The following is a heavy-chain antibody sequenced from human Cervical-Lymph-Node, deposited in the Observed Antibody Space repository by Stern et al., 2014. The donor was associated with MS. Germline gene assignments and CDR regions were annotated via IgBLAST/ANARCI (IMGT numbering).Heavy chain of an antibody. CDR2: ISYSGST. Sequence: QVQLQESGPGLVKPSQTLSLTCTVSGGSISSGGYYWSWIRQHPGKGLEWIGYISYSGSTYYNPSLKSRVTISVDTSKNQFSLKLSSVTAADTAVYYCARVSYDFWSGYYVFDYWGQGTLVTVSS. J-gene: IGHJ4*02. CDR1: GGSISSGGYY. CDR3: ARVSYDFWSGYYVFDY. V-gene: IGHV4-31*03. D-gene: IGHD3-3*01.